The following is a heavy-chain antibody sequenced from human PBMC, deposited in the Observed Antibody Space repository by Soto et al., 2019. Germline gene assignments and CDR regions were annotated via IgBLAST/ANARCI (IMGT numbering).Heavy chain of an antibody. D-gene: IGHD6-19*01. CDR2: IYWDDNK. CDR1: GFSLTTRAVG. V-gene: IGHV2-5*02. Sequence: QITLEESGPALVKPTQTLTLTCTFSGFSLTTRAVGVGWIRQPPGKALEWLAFIYWDDNKYYSPSLKSRLTITKDTSKNQVVLTMTNTGPVDTATYECAHGAGWLFDYWGQGTQVTVSS. CDR3: AHGAGWLFDY. J-gene: IGHJ4*02.